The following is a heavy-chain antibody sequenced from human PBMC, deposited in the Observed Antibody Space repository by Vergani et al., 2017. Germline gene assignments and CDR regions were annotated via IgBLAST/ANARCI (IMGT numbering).Heavy chain of an antibody. Sequence: QVQLQQWGAGLLKPSETLSLTCAVYGGSFSGYYWSWIRQPPGKGLEWIGEINHSGSTNYNPSLKSRVTISVDTSKNQLSLKLSSVTAADTAVYYCARRTTTTYYYMDVWGKGTTVTVSS. CDR2: INHSGST. J-gene: IGHJ6*03. CDR1: GGSFSGYY. CDR3: ARRTTTTYYYMDV. D-gene: IGHD5-24*01. V-gene: IGHV4-34*01.